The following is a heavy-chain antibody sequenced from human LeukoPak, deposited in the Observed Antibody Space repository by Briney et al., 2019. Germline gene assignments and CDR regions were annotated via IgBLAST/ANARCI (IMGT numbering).Heavy chain of an antibody. J-gene: IGHJ4*02. CDR2: IIPIFGTA. Sequence: GASVKVSCKASGGTFSSYAISRVRQAPGQGLEWMGGIIPIFGTANYAQKFQGRVTITTDESTSTAYMELSSLRSEDTAVYYCAGGEYCGGDCYPAGYFDYWGQGTLVTVSS. CDR1: GGTFSSYA. D-gene: IGHD2-21*02. V-gene: IGHV1-69*05. CDR3: AGGEYCGGDCYPAGYFDY.